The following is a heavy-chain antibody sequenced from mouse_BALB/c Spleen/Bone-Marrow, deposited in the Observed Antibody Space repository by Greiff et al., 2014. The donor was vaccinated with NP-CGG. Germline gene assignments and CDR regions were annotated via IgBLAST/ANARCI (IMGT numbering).Heavy chain of an antibody. V-gene: IGHV2-9*02. CDR2: IWAGGST. D-gene: IGHD2-3*01. CDR3: ARVYLWYFDV. Sequence: QVQLKESGPGLVAPPQSLSITFTVSGVLLTSYGVHWVRQPPGKGLEWLGVIWAGGSTNYNSALMSRLSISKDNSKSQVFLEMNSLQTDDTAMYYCARVYLWYFDVWGAGTTVTVSS. J-gene: IGHJ1*01. CDR1: GVLLTSYG.